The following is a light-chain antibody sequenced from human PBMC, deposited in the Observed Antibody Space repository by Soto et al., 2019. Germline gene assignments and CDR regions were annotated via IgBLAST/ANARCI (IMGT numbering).Light chain of an antibody. J-gene: IGKJ2*01. CDR2: AAS. V-gene: IGKV1-39*01. Sequence: TQSPGTLSLSPGERATLSCRASQSVSSSYLHWYQQKPGKAPKLLIYAASSLQSGVPSRFSGSGSGTDFTLTISSLQPEDFATYYCQQSYSTPDTFGQGTKLEIK. CDR3: QQSYSTPDT. CDR1: QSVSSSY.